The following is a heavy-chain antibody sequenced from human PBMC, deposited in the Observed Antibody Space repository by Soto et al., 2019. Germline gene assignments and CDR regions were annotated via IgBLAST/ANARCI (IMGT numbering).Heavy chain of an antibody. J-gene: IGHJ4*02. V-gene: IGHV4-59*01. CDR2: IYYSGST. CDR1: GGSISSYY. Sequence: SETLSLTCTVSGGSISSYYWSWIRQPPGKGLEWIGYIYYSGSTNYNPSLKSRVAISIDTSKNQFSLKLTSVTAADTAVYYCARMKQLAGVDYWGQGTLVTVSS. D-gene: IGHD6-6*01. CDR3: ARMKQLAGVDY.